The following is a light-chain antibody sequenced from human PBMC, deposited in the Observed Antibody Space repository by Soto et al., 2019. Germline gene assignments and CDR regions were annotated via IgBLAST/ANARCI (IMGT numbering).Light chain of an antibody. CDR1: SSDIGAYDY. CDR2: DVS. Sequence: QSALTQPASVSGSPGQSITISCIGTSSDIGAYDYVSWYQQHSGKAPKLVIYDVSSRPSGVSDRFSGSKSGNTASLTISGLQAEDEADYYCSSYTASSTLIFAGGTQLTVL. V-gene: IGLV2-14*03. CDR3: SSYTASSTLI. J-gene: IGLJ2*01.